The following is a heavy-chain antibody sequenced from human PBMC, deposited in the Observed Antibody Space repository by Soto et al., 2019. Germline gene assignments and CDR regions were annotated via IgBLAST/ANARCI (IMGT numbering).Heavy chain of an antibody. D-gene: IGHD1-26*01. CDR1: GGTFSSYA. V-gene: IGHV1-69*12. CDR3: ASHSGSSPEGRYYYGMDV. Sequence: QVQLVQSGAEVKKPGSSVKVSCKASGGTFSSYAISWVRQAPGQGLEWMGGIIPIFGTADYAQKFQGRVTTTAVESTSTAYMELSSLRSEDTAVYYCASHSGSSPEGRYYYGMDVWGQGTTVTVSS. J-gene: IGHJ6*02. CDR2: IIPIFGTA.